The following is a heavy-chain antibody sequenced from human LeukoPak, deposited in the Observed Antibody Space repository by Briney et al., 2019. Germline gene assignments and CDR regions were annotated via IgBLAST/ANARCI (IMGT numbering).Heavy chain of an antibody. CDR2: IIPMFGSA. V-gene: IGHV1-69*05. D-gene: IGHD1-26*01. CDR3: ARVGRSRGSLPNSYYYMDV. CDR1: GDIFNSYS. Sequence: ASVTVSCKASGDIFNSYSVSWVRQAPGQGLEWMGGIIPMFGSANYAQKFQGRVTITTDQSTTIVYMELSSLSSEDTAVYYCARVGRSRGSLPNSYYYMDVWGKGTTVTVSS. J-gene: IGHJ6*03.